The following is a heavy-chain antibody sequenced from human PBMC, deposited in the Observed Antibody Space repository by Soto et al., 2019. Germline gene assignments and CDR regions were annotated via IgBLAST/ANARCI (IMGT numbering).Heavy chain of an antibody. Sequence: QVQLVQSGAEVKTPGSSVTVSCTPSGGSFNDYAFSWVRQAPGQGLEWLGGIIPLFGTSDYSQSFRDRATITAVKSTYTVFLELRSLTSPDTAVYYCARLPLRITVFGKVLGYADSWGQGSRITVSS. CDR3: ARLPLRITVFGKVLGYADS. D-gene: IGHD3-3*01. CDR1: GGSFNDYA. V-gene: IGHV1-69*06. CDR2: IIPLFGTS. J-gene: IGHJ4*02.